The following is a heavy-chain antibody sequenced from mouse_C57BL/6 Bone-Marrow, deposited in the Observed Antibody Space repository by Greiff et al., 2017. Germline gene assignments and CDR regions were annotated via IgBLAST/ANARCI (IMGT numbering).Heavy chain of an antibody. CDR2: ILPSIGRT. Sequence: VKLQESGSELRSPGSSVKLSCKDFDSEVFPIAYMSWVRQKPGHGFEWIGGILPSIGRTIYGEKFEDKATLDADTLSNTSYLELNSLTSEDSAIYCCARRGGYGYEGFAYWGQGTLVTVSA. V-gene: IGHV15-2*01. J-gene: IGHJ3*01. D-gene: IGHD2-2*01. CDR1: DSEVFPIAY. CDR3: ARRGGYGYEGFAY.